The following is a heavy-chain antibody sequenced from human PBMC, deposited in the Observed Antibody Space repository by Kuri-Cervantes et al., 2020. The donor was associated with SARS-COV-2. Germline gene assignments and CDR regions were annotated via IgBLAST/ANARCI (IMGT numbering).Heavy chain of an antibody. J-gene: IGHJ5*02. CDR2: MKHNGST. V-gene: IGHV4-39*07. Sequence: LRLASTVSAGSISSSSFYCSWIREPPVKGLEWIGEMKHNGSTNCNPSLKSRVTISVDTSKNQFSLKLSSVTASVAAVYYCARGRTYYDFWCGYSGTYNWFDPWGQGTLVTVSS. CDR1: AGSISSSSFY. D-gene: IGHD3-3*01. CDR3: ARGRTYYDFWCGYSGTYNWFDP.